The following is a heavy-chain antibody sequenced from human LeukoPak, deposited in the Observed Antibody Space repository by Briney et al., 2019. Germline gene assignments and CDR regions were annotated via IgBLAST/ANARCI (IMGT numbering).Heavy chain of an antibody. Sequence: GGSLRLSCAASGFTFSSYGMHWVRQAPGKGLEWVAVIWYDGSNKYYADSVKGRFTISRDNSKNTLYLQMNSLRAEDTAVYYCVRDFHYYGSGSYVGYWGQGTLVTVSS. J-gene: IGHJ4*02. V-gene: IGHV3-33*01. CDR1: GFTFSSYG. D-gene: IGHD3-10*01. CDR2: IWYDGSNK. CDR3: VRDFHYYGSGSYVGY.